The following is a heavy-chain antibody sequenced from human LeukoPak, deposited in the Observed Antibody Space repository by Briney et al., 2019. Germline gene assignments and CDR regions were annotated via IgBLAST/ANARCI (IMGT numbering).Heavy chain of an antibody. CDR1: GFTFSSYW. Sequence: GGSLRLSCAASGFTFSSYWMHWVRQAPGKGLVWVSRINSDGSSTSYADSVKGRFTISRNNAKNTLYLQMNSLRAEDTAVYYCARVVSGFNWFDPWGQGTLVTVSS. V-gene: IGHV3-74*01. CDR3: ARVVSGFNWFDP. CDR2: INSDGSST. D-gene: IGHD5-12*01. J-gene: IGHJ5*02.